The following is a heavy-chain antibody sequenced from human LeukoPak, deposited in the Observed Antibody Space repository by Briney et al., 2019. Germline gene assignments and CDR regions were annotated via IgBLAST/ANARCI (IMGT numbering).Heavy chain of an antibody. CDR1: GDSVSSNSAA. V-gene: IGHV6-1*01. J-gene: IGHJ4*02. D-gene: IGHD1/OR15-1a*01. CDR2: TYYRSKWYN. Sequence: SQTLSLTCAISGDSVSSNSAAWNWIRQSPSRGLEWLGRTYYRSKWYNDYAVSVKGRIIINADTSKNQFSLQLNSVTPEDTAVYYCARGNIGSTVFLFNYWGQGTLVTVSS. CDR3: ARGNIGSTVFLFNY.